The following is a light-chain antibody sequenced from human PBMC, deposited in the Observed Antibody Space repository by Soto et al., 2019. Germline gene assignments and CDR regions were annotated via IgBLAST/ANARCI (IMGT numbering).Light chain of an antibody. J-gene: IGKJ4*01. V-gene: IGKV1-9*01. Sequence: IQLTQSPSSLSASVGDSVTLTCRASQGISRYLSWYQQKPGRAPKLLISAASTLQSGVPARFSGSGSGTEFTLSITSLQHDDFATYYCQQLNTYPVTFGGGTKVEIK. CDR1: QGISRY. CDR2: AAS. CDR3: QQLNTYPVT.